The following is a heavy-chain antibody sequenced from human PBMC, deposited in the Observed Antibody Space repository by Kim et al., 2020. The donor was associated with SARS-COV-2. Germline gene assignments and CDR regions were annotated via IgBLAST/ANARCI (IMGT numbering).Heavy chain of an antibody. Sequence: SETLSLTCAVSGGSISSGGYSWSWIRQPPGKGLEWIGYIYHSGSTYYNPSLKSRVTISVDRSKNQFSLKLSSVTAADTAVYYCARGVSCSSTSCYRGYYYYYMDVWGKGTTATVS. CDR1: GGSISSGGYS. CDR3: ARGVSCSSTSCYRGYYYYYMDV. V-gene: IGHV4-30-2*01. CDR2: IYHSGST. J-gene: IGHJ6*03. D-gene: IGHD2-2*01.